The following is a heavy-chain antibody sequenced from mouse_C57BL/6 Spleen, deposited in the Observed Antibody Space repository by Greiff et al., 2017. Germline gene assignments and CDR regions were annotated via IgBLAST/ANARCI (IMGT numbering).Heavy chain of an antibody. V-gene: IGHV1-4*01. Sequence: VQLQQSGAELARPGASVKMSCKASGYTFTSYTMHWVKQRPGQGLEWIGYINPSSGYTKYNQKFKDKATLTAYKSSSTAYMQLSSLTSEDSAVYSNAGRCHYDYDSYFDYWGQGTTLTVSS. CDR3: AGRCHYDYDSYFDY. D-gene: IGHD2-4*01. J-gene: IGHJ2*01. CDR1: GYTFTSYT. CDR2: INPSSGYT.